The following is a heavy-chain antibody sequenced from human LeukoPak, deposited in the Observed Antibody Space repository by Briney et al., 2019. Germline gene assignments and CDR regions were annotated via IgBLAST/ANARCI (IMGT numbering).Heavy chain of an antibody. CDR3: ARSGRLEKNYSYMDI. CDR1: GFTLSSYW. V-gene: IGHV3-7*01. J-gene: IGHJ6*03. D-gene: IGHD1-26*01. CDR2: IKHDGTEM. Sequence: GGSLRLSCAASGFTLSSYWMSWVRQAPGKGLECVANIKHDGTEMHLVDSVKGRFIISRDNARNSVFLQMDILRAEDTAVYYCARSGRLEKNYSYMDIWSKGPSATVSS.